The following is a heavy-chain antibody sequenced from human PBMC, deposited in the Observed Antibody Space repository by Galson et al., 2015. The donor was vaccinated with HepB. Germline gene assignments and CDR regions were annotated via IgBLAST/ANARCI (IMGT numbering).Heavy chain of an antibody. D-gene: IGHD6-19*01. CDR1: GFTFSSYS. CDR3: AGLGHSSGWYDPLRGY. CDR2: ISSSSSYI. V-gene: IGHV3-21*01. J-gene: IGHJ4*02. Sequence: SLRLSCAASGFTFSSYSINWVRQAPGKGLEWVPSISSSSSYIYYADSVKGRFTISRDNAKSSLYLQMNSLRAEDTAVYYCAGLGHSSGWYDPLRGYWGQGTLVTVSS.